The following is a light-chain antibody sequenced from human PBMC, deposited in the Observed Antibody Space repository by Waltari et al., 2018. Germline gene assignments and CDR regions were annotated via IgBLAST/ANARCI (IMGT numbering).Light chain of an antibody. V-gene: IGKV3-20*01. CDR2: GAS. J-gene: IGKJ2*01. CDR3: QQYGSLPHT. Sequence: ENVLTQSPGTLSLSPGERATLSCRASQSVTSSSLAWYQPKPGQAPRPLISGASSRATGIPERFSGSGSGTDFTLTISRLEPEDFAVYYCQQYGSLPHTFGQGTNLEIK. CDR1: QSVTSSS.